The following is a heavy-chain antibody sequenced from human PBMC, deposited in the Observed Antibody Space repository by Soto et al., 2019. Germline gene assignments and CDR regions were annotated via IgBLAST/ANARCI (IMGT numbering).Heavy chain of an antibody. D-gene: IGHD5-12*01. CDR3: ARGDKLGDGYNSDCDY. J-gene: IGHJ4*02. Sequence: QVQLVESGGGVVQPGRSLRLSCAASGFTFSNYGMHWVRQAPGKGLEWVAVIWYDGSNKYYADSVKGRFTISRDNSKNTLYMQMNGLRAEDTAVYYCARGDKLGDGYNSDCDYWGQGTLVTVSS. V-gene: IGHV3-33*01. CDR1: GFTFSNYG. CDR2: IWYDGSNK.